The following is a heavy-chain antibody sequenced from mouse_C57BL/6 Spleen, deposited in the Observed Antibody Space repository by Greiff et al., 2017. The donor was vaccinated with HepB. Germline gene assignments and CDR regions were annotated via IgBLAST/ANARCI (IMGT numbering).Heavy chain of an antibody. CDR1: GYTFTSYW. CDR3: ARARYDHYYAMDY. Sequence: QVQLQQSGAELAKPGASVKLSCKASGYTFTSYWMHWVKQRPGQGLEWIGYINPSSGYTKYNQKFKDKATLTADKSSSTAYMQLSSLTYEDSAVYYCARARYDHYYAMDYWGQGTSVTVSS. D-gene: IGHD2-3*01. J-gene: IGHJ4*01. V-gene: IGHV1-7*01. CDR2: INPSSGYT.